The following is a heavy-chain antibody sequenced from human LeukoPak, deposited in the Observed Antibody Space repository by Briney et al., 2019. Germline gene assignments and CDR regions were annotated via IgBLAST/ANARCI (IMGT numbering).Heavy chain of an antibody. CDR3: AAEGVGATQAFDI. V-gene: IGHV1-58*02. CDR1: GFTFTSSV. CDR2: IVVGSGNT. D-gene: IGHD1-26*01. J-gene: IGHJ3*02. Sequence: GASVKVSCKASGFTFTSSVMQWVRQARGQRVEWIGWIVVGSGNTNYAQKFQERVTITRDMSTSTAYMELSSLRSEDAAVYYCAAEGVGATQAFDIWGQGTMVTVSS.